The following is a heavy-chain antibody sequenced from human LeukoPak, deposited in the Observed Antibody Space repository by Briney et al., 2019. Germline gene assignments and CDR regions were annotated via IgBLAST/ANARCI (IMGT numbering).Heavy chain of an antibody. V-gene: IGHV3-23*01. CDR1: GFTFSSYA. Sequence: PGGSLRVSCGASGFTFSSYAMTWVRRAPGKGLEWVSSITGSGVSTYYLDSVKGRFTISRDNSNNTLYLQMNGLRAGDTALYYCVKGGGPYVLRPNAGDYWGQGMMVTVSS. CDR2: ITGSGVST. J-gene: IGHJ4*02. D-gene: IGHD3-16*01. CDR3: VKGGGPYVLRPNAGDY.